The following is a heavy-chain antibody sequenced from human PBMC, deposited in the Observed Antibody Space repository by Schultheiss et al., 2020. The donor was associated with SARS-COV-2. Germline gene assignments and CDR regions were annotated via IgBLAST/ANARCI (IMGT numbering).Heavy chain of an antibody. J-gene: IGHJ4*02. V-gene: IGHV5-10-1*01. Sequence: GESLKISCKGSGYSFSSYWINWVRQMPGKGLEWMGKIDPSDSYTNYSPSFQGHVTISADKSISTAYLQWSSLKASDTAMYYCASYSSSWYQSPFDYWGQGTLVTVSS. CDR3: ASYSSSWYQSPFDY. D-gene: IGHD6-13*01. CDR1: GYSFSSYW. CDR2: IDPSDSYT.